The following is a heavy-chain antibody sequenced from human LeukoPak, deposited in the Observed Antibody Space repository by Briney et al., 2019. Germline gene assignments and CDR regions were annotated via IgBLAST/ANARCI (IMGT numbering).Heavy chain of an antibody. D-gene: IGHD7-27*01. CDR1: GFTLSSSW. CDR2: INRDGSVK. Sequence: GGSLRLSCAASGFTLSSSWMSWVRQAPGKGLEWVANINRDGSVKQYVDSVRGRFTISRDNAKNSLSLQMNSLRAEDTAMYYCASGDDCDYWGQGTLVTVSS. CDR3: ASGDDCDY. V-gene: IGHV3-7*03. J-gene: IGHJ4*02.